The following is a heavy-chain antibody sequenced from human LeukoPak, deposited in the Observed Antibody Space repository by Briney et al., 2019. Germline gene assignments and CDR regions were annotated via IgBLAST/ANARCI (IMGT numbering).Heavy chain of an antibody. J-gene: IGHJ6*02. CDR1: GFTFGDYA. CDR2: IRSKAYGGTT. V-gene: IGHV3-49*04. D-gene: IGHD4-17*01. CDR3: TRVGLRLLYYYYGMDV. Sequence: GRSLRLSCTASGFTFGDYAMSWVRQAPGKGLEWVGFIRSKAYGGTTEYAASVKGRFTISRDDSKSIAYLQMNSLKTEDTAVCYCTRVGLRLLYYYYGMDVWGQGTTVTVSS.